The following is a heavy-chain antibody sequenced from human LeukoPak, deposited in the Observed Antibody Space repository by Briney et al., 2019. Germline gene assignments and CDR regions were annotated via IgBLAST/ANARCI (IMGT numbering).Heavy chain of an antibody. CDR3: ARCLATGGRGSFDY. Sequence: PSETLSLTCTVSGGSISDSSFYWVWIRQPPGKGLEWIGSVHSSGNTNYAPSLNSRVTLSVDTSKNQFSLNLSSVTAADTAVYYCARCLATGGRGSFDYWGQGTLVTVSS. D-gene: IGHD6-13*01. CDR2: VHSSGNT. V-gene: IGHV4-39*01. J-gene: IGHJ4*02. CDR1: GGSISDSSFY.